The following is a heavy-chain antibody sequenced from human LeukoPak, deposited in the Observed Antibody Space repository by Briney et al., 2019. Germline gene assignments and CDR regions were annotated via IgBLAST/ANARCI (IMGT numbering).Heavy chain of an antibody. CDR3: AKGSPYTIFGVVIHALFDY. CDR2: IKQDGSEK. Sequence: PGGSLRLSCAASGFIFSSYWMTWVRQAPGKGLEWVANIKQDGSEKYYVDSVKGRFTISRDNSKNTLYLQMNSLRAEDTAVYYCAKGSPYTIFGVVIHALFDYWGQGTLVTVSS. CDR1: GFIFSSYW. D-gene: IGHD3-3*01. J-gene: IGHJ4*02. V-gene: IGHV3-7*03.